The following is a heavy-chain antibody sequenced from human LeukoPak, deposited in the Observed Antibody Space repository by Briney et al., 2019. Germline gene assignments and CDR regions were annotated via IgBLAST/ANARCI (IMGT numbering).Heavy chain of an antibody. CDR2: IYHSGDA. CDR3: ARGRIFYYYYYMDV. V-gene: IGHV4-38-2*02. D-gene: IGHD2-15*01. Sequence: SETLSLTCSVSGYSISNSFYWGWIRQPPGKGLEWIGSIYHSGDAYYNPFLRSRVTILVDTSKNQFSLKVTSLTAADTAVYYCARGRIFYYYYYMDVWGKGTTVTVSS. CDR1: GYSISNSFY. J-gene: IGHJ6*03.